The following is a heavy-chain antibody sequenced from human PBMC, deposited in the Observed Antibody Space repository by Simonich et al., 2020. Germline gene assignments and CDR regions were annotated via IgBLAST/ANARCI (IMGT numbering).Heavy chain of an antibody. D-gene: IGHD2-15*01. CDR1: GYTFTSYG. Sequence: QVQLVQSGAEVKKPGASVKVSCKASGYTFTSYGISWVRQDPGQGLEWMGWISAYHDNTNYAQKLQGRVTMTTDTSTSTAYMELRSLRSDDTAVYYCARASRGTWWYYYFDYWGQGTLVTVSS. V-gene: IGHV1-18*01. CDR2: ISAYHDNT. CDR3: ARASRGTWWYYYFDY. J-gene: IGHJ4*02.